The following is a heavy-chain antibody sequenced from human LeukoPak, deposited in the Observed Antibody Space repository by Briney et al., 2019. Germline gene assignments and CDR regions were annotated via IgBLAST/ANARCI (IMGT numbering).Heavy chain of an antibody. Sequence: GGSLRLSCAASGFTFSSYSMNWVRQAPGKGLEGVSSISSSSSYIYYADSVKGRFTISRDNAKNSLYLQMNSLRAEDTAVYYCARDDCSGGSCYYYMDVWGKGTTVTVSS. D-gene: IGHD2-15*01. CDR2: ISSSSSYI. J-gene: IGHJ6*03. CDR3: ARDDCSGGSCYYYMDV. CDR1: GFTFSSYS. V-gene: IGHV3-21*01.